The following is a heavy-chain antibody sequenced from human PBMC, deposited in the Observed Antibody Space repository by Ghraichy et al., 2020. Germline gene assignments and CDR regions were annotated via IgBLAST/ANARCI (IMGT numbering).Heavy chain of an antibody. Sequence: GGSLRLSCAASGFTFSDYYMNWVRQAPGKGLEWVSCVSGSGSSVYYADSVKGRFTISRDNAKNSLYLQRNSLRAEDTAVYYCARYRGTGTTTEFDPWGQGTLVTVSS. D-gene: IGHD1-7*01. CDR3: ARYRGTGTTTEFDP. CDR1: GFTFSDYY. CDR2: VSGSGSSV. J-gene: IGHJ5*02. V-gene: IGHV3-48*01.